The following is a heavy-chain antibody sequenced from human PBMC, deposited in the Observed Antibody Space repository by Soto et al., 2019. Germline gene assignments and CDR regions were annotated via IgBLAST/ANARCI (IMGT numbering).Heavy chain of an antibody. CDR3: ARRVIVTPLGAFDI. CDR2: IYYSGST. D-gene: IGHD3-22*01. J-gene: IGHJ3*02. CDR1: GGSISSSSYY. Sequence: QLQLQESGPGLVKPSETLSLTCTVSGGSISSSSYYWGWIRQPPGKGLEWIGSIYYSGSTYYNPSLKSRVTISVDTSKNQFSLKLSSVTAADTAVYYCARRVIVTPLGAFDIWGQGTIVNVSS. V-gene: IGHV4-39*01.